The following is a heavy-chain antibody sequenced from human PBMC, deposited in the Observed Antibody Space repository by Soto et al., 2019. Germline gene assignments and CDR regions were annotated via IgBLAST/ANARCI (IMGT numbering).Heavy chain of an antibody. D-gene: IGHD1-1*01. Sequence: QITLKESGPTLVKPTQTLTLTCTFSGFSLSNSGVGVGWIRQPPGKDLEWLALIYWDDDKRYSPSLKIRLTITKDTSKTKVVLTMTNMDPVATATYYCEHRREAGGYDWFDPWCQGTLVTVSS. CDR2: IYWDDDK. V-gene: IGHV2-5*02. CDR1: GFSLSNSGVG. CDR3: EHRREAGGYDWFDP. J-gene: IGHJ5*02.